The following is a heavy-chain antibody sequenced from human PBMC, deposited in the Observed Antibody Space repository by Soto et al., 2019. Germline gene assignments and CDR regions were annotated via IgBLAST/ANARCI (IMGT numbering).Heavy chain of an antibody. J-gene: IGHJ6*02. CDR2: INSDGSST. V-gene: IGHV3-74*01. CDR3: ARAGGYCSGGVCTHYYFYGMDI. CDR1: GFTFSHYW. D-gene: IGHD2-8*02. Sequence: EVQLVESGGGLVQPGGSPRVSCAASGFTFSHYWMHWVRQAPGMGLVWVSRINSDGSSTNYADSVKGRFTISRDNTKNTLYLQMNSLRAEDTAVYYCARAGGYCSGGVCTHYYFYGMDIWGQGTTVTVSS.